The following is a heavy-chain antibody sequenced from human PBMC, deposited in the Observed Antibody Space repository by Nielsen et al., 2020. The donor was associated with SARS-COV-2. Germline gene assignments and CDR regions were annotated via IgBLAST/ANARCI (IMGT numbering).Heavy chain of an antibody. Sequence: GGSLRLSCVGSGFTFSDFYMTWIRQSPGKGLDWVSSISGTSNTIKYADSVKGRFTVSRDNAKSTLYLQINSLRVEDTAVYYCARRWNYYYMDDWGKGTPVTVSS. CDR2: ISGTSNTI. D-gene: IGHD4-23*01. CDR1: GFTFSDFY. CDR3: ARRWNYYYMDD. J-gene: IGHJ6*03. V-gene: IGHV3-11*04.